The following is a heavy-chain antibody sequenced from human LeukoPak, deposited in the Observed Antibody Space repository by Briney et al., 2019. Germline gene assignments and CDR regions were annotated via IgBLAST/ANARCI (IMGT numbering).Heavy chain of an antibody. V-gene: IGHV4-39*02. CDR2: INFSGST. CDR1: GGSSSSGSYY. J-gene: IGHJ4*02. D-gene: IGHD3-10*01. CDR3: ARDDRLVPFDY. Sequence: SETLSLTCTVSGGSSSSGSYYWGWIRQPPGKGLEWLGSINFSGSTYYNPSLKSRVTVSVDTSKNQFSLKLSSVTAADTAVYYCARDDRLVPFDYWGQGTLVTVSS.